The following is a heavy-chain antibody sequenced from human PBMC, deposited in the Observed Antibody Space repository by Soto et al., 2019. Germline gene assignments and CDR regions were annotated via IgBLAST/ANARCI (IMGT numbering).Heavy chain of an antibody. CDR2: IYHSGST. CDR1: GGSISSVYW. Sequence: PSETLSLTGAVSGGSISSVYWWSWVRQPPGKGLEWIGEIYHSGSTNYNPSLKSRVTISLDKSKNQFSLNLSSVTAADTAVYYCAKGVYCSGSRNWFGPCRQGTQVT. V-gene: IGHV4-4*02. CDR3: AKGVYCSGSRNWFGP. D-gene: IGHD3-10*01. J-gene: IGHJ5*02.